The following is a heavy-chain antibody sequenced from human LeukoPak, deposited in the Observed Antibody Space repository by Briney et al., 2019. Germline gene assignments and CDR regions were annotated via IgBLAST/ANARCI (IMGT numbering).Heavy chain of an antibody. Sequence: PGGSLRLSCAASGFTFSTYWMHWVRQAPGKGLEWVSQIEGNGNNIRYADSVRGRFTISRDNGKNTLYLQMNSLRADDTAMYYCARDDPGPLTFHNGGQGTLVTVSS. V-gene: IGHV3-74*01. CDR3: ARDDPGPLTFHN. CDR2: IEGNGNNI. D-gene: IGHD2/OR15-2a*01. CDR1: GFTFSTYW. J-gene: IGHJ4*02.